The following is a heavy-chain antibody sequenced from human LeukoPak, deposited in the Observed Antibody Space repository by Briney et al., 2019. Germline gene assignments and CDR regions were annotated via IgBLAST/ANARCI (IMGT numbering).Heavy chain of an antibody. V-gene: IGHV3-21*01. CDR3: ARVIGGYGDY. Sequence: SXSXNXVRQAPGXGLEWVSSISSSSSYIYYADSVKGRFTISRDNAKNSLYLQMNSLRAEDTAVYYCARVIGGYGDYWGQGTLVTVSS. CDR1: SXS. CDR2: ISSSSSYI. D-gene: IGHD5-12*01. J-gene: IGHJ4*02.